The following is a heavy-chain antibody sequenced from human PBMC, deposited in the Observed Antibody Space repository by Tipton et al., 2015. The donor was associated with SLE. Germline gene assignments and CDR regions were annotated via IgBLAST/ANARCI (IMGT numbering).Heavy chain of an antibody. J-gene: IGHJ3*02. Sequence: VQLVPSGAEVQKPGESLKISCKGSGYSFTSSWIGWGCQMPGKGLEWLGIIYPGDSVTRYSPSFQGQVTISADKSISTAYLQWSSLKASDTAMYYCARHGVGGWPPIAFDIWGQGTMVTVSS. CDR2: IYPGDSVT. CDR1: GYSFTSSW. D-gene: IGHD3-10*01. CDR3: ARHGVGGWPPIAFDI. V-gene: IGHV5-51*01.